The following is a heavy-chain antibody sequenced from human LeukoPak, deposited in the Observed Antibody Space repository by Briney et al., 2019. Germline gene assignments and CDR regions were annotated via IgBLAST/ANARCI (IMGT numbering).Heavy chain of an antibody. CDR1: GFTFNTYA. D-gene: IGHD3-10*01. CDR3: ALWASHDAFDI. J-gene: IGHJ3*02. CDR2: ISYDGSNK. Sequence: GGSLRLSCAASGFTFNTYAMHWVRQAPGKGLEWVAVISYDGSNKYYADSVKGRFTISRDNSKNTLYLQMNSLRAEDTAVYYCALWASHDAFDIWGQGTMVTVSS. V-gene: IGHV3-30*04.